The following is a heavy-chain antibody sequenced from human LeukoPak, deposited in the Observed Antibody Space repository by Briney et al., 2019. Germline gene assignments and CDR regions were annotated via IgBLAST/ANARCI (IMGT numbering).Heavy chain of an antibody. J-gene: IGHJ3*02. D-gene: IGHD3-16*01. CDR1: GGSIRRYY. CDR2: MCYSGTS. V-gene: IGHV4-59*08. CDR3: ASAYYELNAFDI. Sequence: SETLSLTCTVSGGSIRRYYWNWIRQPPGKGLEWIGYMCYSGTSHYNPSLKSRITISVDTSKNQFSLKLSSVTAADTAVYYCASAYYELNAFDIWGQGTMVTVST.